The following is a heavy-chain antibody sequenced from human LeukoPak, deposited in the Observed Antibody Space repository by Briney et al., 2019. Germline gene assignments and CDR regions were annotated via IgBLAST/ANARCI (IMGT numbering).Heavy chain of an antibody. V-gene: IGHV4-59*01. Sequence: SETLSLTCTVSGCSISSYYWSWIRQPPGKGLEWIGYIYYSGSTNYNPSLKSRVTISVDTSKNQFSLKLSSVTAADTAVYYCARDRGVVTAIGAFDIWGQGTMVTVSS. J-gene: IGHJ3*02. CDR3: ARDRGVVTAIGAFDI. CDR2: IYYSGST. CDR1: GCSISSYY. D-gene: IGHD2-21*02.